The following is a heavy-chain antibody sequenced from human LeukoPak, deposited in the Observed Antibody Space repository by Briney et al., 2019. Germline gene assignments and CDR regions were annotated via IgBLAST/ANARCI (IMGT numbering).Heavy chain of an antibody. J-gene: IGHJ6*03. CDR2: IYYSGSA. Sequence: PSETLSLTCTVSGGSISSSSYYWGWIRQPPGKGLEWIGSIYYSGSAYYNPSLKSRVTISVDTSKNQFSLKLSSVTAADTAVYYCARHSMVRDFYYYYYMDVRGKGTTVTVSS. CDR3: ARHSMVRDFYYYYYMDV. CDR1: GGSISSSSYY. D-gene: IGHD3-10*01. V-gene: IGHV4-39*01.